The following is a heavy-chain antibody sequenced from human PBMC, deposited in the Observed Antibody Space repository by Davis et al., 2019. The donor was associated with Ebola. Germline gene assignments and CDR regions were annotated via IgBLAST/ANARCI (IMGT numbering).Heavy chain of an antibody. D-gene: IGHD3-10*01. CDR2: IYYSGST. V-gene: IGHV4-59*11. CDR3: ARTFYYGNTVNPNWFDP. J-gene: IGHJ5*02. Sequence: PSETLSLTCTVSGDPISDHYWTWLRQPPGRRLEWIGYIYYSGSTNYNPSLKSRLTVSIDTSKSQFSLKLNTVIAADTAVYYCARTFYYGNTVNPNWFDPWGQGTQVTVSS. CDR1: GDPISDHY.